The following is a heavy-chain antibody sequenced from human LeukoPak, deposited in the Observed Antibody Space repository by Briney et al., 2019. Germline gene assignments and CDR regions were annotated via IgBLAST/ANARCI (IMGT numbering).Heavy chain of an antibody. V-gene: IGHV3-23*01. CDR3: AKAGGVGHYYSYGMDV. J-gene: IGHJ6*02. Sequence: GGSLRLSCAASGFSFSDYAMSWVRQAPGKGLEWVSAISGSGTNTYYADSVKGRFTISRDNSKNTLYLQMNSLRAEDTAVYYCAKAGGVGHYYSYGMDVWGQGTAVTVS. CDR2: ISGSGTNT. D-gene: IGHD2-8*01. CDR1: GFSFSDYA.